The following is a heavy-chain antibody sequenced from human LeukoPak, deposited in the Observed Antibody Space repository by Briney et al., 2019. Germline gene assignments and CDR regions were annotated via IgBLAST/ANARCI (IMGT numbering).Heavy chain of an antibody. CDR2: IYSGGST. CDR1: GFTVSSNY. J-gene: IGHJ4*02. CDR3: ASGNAYCGGDCYSDY. V-gene: IGHV3-66*01. Sequence: GGSLRLSCAASGFTVSSNYMSWVRQAPGKGLEWVSVIYSGGSTYYADSVKGRFTISRDNSKNTLYLQMNSLRAEDTAVYYCASGNAYCGGDCYSDYWGQGTLVTVSS. D-gene: IGHD2-21*02.